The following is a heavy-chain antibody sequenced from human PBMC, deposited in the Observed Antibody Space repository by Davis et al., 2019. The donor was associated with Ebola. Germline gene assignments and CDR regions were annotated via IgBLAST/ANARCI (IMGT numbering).Heavy chain of an antibody. J-gene: IGHJ5*02. CDR1: GGSISSSSYS. Sequence: PSETLSLTFTLPGGSISSSSYSWGWIRQPPGKGLEWIGSIYYSGSTYYNPSLKSRVTISVDTSKNQFTLKLSSVTAADTAVYYCARGRAAAGYRYWFDPWGQGTLVTVSS. CDR2: IYYSGST. CDR3: ARGRAAAGYRYWFDP. D-gene: IGHD6-13*01. V-gene: IGHV4-39*01.